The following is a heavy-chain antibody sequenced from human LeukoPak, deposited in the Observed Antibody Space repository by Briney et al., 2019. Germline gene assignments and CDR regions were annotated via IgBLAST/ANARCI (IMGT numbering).Heavy chain of an antibody. V-gene: IGHV1-46*01. CDR3: ARDLEASSGWYHDYYYMDV. CDR1: GYSFSDYG. Sequence: ASVKVSCKASGYSFSDYGISWVRQAPGKGLEWMGIINPSGGSTSYAQKFQGRVTMTRDMSASTVYMELSSLRSEDTAVYYCARDLEASSGWYHDYYYMDVWGKGTTVTVSS. D-gene: IGHD6-19*01. J-gene: IGHJ6*03. CDR2: INPSGGST.